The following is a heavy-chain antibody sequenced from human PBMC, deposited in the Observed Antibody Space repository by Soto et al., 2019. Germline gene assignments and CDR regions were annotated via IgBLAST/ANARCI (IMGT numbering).Heavy chain of an antibody. J-gene: IGHJ3*02. CDR1: GYSFTSYW. CDR2: IYPGDSDA. V-gene: IGHV5-51*01. D-gene: IGHD2-15*01. CDR3: ARRGYCSGGSCFSASFDI. Sequence: GASLKISCKGSGYSFTSYWIGWVRQMPGKGLEWMGIIYPGDSDARYSPSFQGQVTISADKSISTAYLQWSSLKASDTAMYYCARRGYCSGGSCFSASFDIWGQGTMVTVS.